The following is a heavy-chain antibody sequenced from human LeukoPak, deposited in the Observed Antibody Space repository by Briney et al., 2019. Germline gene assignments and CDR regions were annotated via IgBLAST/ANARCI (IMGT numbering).Heavy chain of an antibody. J-gene: IGHJ4*02. CDR1: DDSISRDF. CDR3: ARLPDVSGWPFDY. D-gene: IGHD6-19*01. V-gene: IGHV4-59*01. Sequence: SETLSLTCTAPDDSISRDFWTWIRQPPGKGLEWIGYIRYSGRTEYNPPLKSRVTISIQTSKNQFSLKLTSVTAADTAIYYCARLPDVSGWPFDYWGQGILVTVSS. CDR2: IRYSGRT.